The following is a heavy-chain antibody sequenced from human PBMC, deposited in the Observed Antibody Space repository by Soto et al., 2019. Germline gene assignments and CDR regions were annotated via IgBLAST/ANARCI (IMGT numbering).Heavy chain of an antibody. CDR1: GFSFNTRGVG. CDR2: TYWDADR. CDR3: AHLVPGPLSFAY. Sequence: QITLKESGPTLVKPTQTLALNCTFSGFSFNTRGVGVAWIRQPPGKALEWLAVTYWDADRRYRPSLTDRLTITKDISTYQVVLTITNMDPVDTCTYYCAHLVPGPLSFAYWGQRALVTVS. D-gene: IGHD6-19*01. V-gene: IGHV2-5*02. J-gene: IGHJ1*01.